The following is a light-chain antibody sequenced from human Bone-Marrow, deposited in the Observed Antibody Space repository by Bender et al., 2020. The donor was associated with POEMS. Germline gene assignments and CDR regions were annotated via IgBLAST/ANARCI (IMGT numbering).Light chain of an antibody. CDR2: DVG. CDR3: VAWDASLNGWV. V-gene: IGLV2-14*03. CDR1: SSDIGSYDY. J-gene: IGLJ3*02. Sequence: QSALTQPASVSGSPGQSITIPCTGTSSDIGSYDYVSWYQLHPGKAPKLMIYDVGNRPSGVSNRFSGSKSGNTASLTVSGLQADDEAIYFCVAWDASLNGWVFGGGTKLTVL.